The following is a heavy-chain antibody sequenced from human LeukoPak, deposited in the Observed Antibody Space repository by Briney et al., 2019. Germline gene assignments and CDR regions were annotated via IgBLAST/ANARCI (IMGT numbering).Heavy chain of an antibody. CDR1: GFTVSSNY. V-gene: IGHV3-53*01. CDR2: IYSGGST. J-gene: IGHJ6*02. CDR3: ARDDMVRGGGTDV. D-gene: IGHD3-10*01. Sequence: PGGSLRLSCAASGFTVSSNYMSWVRQAPGKGLEWVSVIYSGGSTYYADSVKGRFTISRDNSKNTLYLQMNSLRAEDTAVYYCARDDMVRGGGTDVWGQGTTVTVSS.